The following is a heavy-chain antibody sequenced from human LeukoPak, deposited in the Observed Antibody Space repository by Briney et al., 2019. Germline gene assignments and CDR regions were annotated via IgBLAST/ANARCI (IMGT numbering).Heavy chain of an antibody. J-gene: IGHJ4*02. CDR3: AKEVLHIVVVPAAMPYYFDY. CDR2: IKSKTDGGTT. Sequence: GGSLRLSCAASGFTFSNAWMSWVRQAPGKGLEWVGRIKSKTDGGTTDYAAPVKGRFTISRDDSKNTLYLQMNSLRAEDTAVYYCAKEVLHIVVVPAAMPYYFDYWGQGTLVTVSS. V-gene: IGHV3-15*01. D-gene: IGHD2-2*01. CDR1: GFTFSNAW.